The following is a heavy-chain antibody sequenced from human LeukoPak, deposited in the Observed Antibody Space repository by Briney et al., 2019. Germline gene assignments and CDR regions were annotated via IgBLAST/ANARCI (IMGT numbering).Heavy chain of an antibody. J-gene: IGHJ4*02. CDR2: IRYDGSNK. V-gene: IGHV3-30*02. D-gene: IGHD1-1*01. Sequence: PGGSLRLSCAASGFTFSSYGMHWVRQAPGKGLEWVAFIRYDGSNKYYADSVKGRFTISRDNSKNTLYLQMNGLRAEDTAVYYCAREVQLERLGFGKEGSAFDYWGQGTLVTVSS. CDR3: AREVQLERLGFGKEGSAFDY. CDR1: GFTFSSYG.